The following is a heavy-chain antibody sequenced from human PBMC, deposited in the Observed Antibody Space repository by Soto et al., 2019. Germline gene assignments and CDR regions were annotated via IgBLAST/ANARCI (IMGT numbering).Heavy chain of an antibody. CDR2: ISSTSSYI. V-gene: IGHV3-21*01. CDR1: LFTFSSNS. J-gene: IGHJ3*01. Sequence: WESXRLSCATSLFTFSSNSMRGVRQAPGKGLELVSSISSTSSYIYYADSVKGRFTISRENAKNSLLLQMNGLRAEDTAIYYCVKGDGTHGPFDLWGLGTLVTV. D-gene: IGHD1-1*01. CDR3: VKGDGTHGPFDL.